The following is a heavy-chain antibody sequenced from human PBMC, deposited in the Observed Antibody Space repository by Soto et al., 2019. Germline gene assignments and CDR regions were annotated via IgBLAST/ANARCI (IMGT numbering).Heavy chain of an antibody. D-gene: IGHD6-6*01. Sequence: GGSLRLSCAASGFTFSSYAMHWVRQAPGKGLEWVAVISYDGSNKYYADSVKGRFTISRDNSKNTLYLQMNSLRAEDTAVYYCARAGLYSSSTADAFDIWGQGTMVTVSS. CDR1: GFTFSSYA. CDR2: ISYDGSNK. CDR3: ARAGLYSSSTADAFDI. V-gene: IGHV3-30-3*01. J-gene: IGHJ3*02.